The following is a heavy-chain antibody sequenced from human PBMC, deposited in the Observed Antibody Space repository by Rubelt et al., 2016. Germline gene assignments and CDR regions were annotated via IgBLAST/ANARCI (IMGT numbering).Heavy chain of an antibody. CDR2: IYHSGST. CDR3: ASGKAAAGNNWFDP. J-gene: IGHJ5*02. Sequence: QLQLQESGPGLVKPSETLSLTCTVSGGSISSSSYYWGWIHQPPGKGLEWIGSIYHSGSTYYNPSLKSRVTISVDTSKNQLSLKLCSGTAADTAVYYGASGKAAAGNNWFDPWGQGTLVNVSS. V-gene: IGHV4-39*07. CDR1: GGSISSSSYY. D-gene: IGHD6-13*01.